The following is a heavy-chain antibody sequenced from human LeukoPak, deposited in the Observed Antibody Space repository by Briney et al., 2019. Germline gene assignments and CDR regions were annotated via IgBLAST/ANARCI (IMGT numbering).Heavy chain of an antibody. J-gene: IGHJ4*02. D-gene: IGHD6-13*01. V-gene: IGHV3-30*01. CDR2: ILYDGSNK. CDR3: ARDQLGSYFDY. Sequence: PGGSLRLSCAASGFTFSSYAMHWVRQAPGKGLEWVAVILYDGSNKYYADSVKGRFTISRDNSKNTLYLQMNSLRAEDRAVYYCARDQLGSYFDYWGQGTLVTVSS. CDR1: GFTFSSYA.